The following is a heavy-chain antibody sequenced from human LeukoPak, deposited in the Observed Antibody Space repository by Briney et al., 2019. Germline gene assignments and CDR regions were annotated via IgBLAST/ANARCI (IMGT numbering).Heavy chain of an antibody. CDR1: GGSISGFH. V-gene: IGHV4-59*08. CDR3: TRHLDYYGSGSYEY. D-gene: IGHD3-10*01. CDR2: IHYSGST. Sequence: SETLSLTCTVSGGSISGFHWSWIRQPPGKGLKWIGYIHYSGSTDYNPSLKSRVTISVDTSKNQFSLKLSSVTAADTAVYYCTRHLDYYGSGSYEYWGQGTLVTVSS. J-gene: IGHJ4*02.